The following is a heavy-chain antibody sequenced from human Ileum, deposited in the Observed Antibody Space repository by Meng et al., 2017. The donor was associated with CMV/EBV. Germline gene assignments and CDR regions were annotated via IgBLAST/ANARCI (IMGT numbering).Heavy chain of an antibody. CDR1: GGTFSSYA. V-gene: IGHV1-69*05. J-gene: IGHJ6*02. Sequence: SVKVSCKASGGTFSSYAISWVRQAPGQGLEWMGGIIPMFGTANYAQKFQGRVTITTDESTSTAYMELSSLRSEDTAVYYCARRDDIVVVPADTYYYYYGMDVWGRGTTVTVSS. CDR2: IIPMFGTA. CDR3: ARRDDIVVVPADTYYYYYGMDV. D-gene: IGHD2-2*01.